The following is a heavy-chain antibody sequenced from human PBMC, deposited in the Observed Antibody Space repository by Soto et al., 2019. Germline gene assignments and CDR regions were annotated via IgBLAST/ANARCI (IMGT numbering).Heavy chain of an antibody. CDR2: IYYSGST. J-gene: IGHJ4*02. CDR1: GGSISSGGYY. V-gene: IGHV4-31*03. D-gene: IGHD6-6*01. Sequence: QVQLQESGPGLVKPSQTLSLTCTVSGGSISSGGYYWSWIRQHPGKGLEWIGYIYYSGSTYYNSSLKSRVTISVDTSKNQFSLKLSSVTAADTAVYYSARDRSSSSSVLDYWGQGSLVTVSS. CDR3: ARDRSSSSSVLDY.